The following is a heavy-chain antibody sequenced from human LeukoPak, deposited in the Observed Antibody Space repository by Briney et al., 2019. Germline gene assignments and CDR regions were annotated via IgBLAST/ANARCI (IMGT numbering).Heavy chain of an antibody. J-gene: IGHJ4*02. CDR2: ISYDGSNK. Sequence: PGRSLRLSCAASGFTFSSYAMLWVRQAPGKGLEWVAVISYDGSNKYYADSVKGRFTISRDNSKNTLYLQMNSLRAEDTAVYYCARDQAIPAYYFDYWGQGTLVTVSS. CDR3: ARDQAIPAYYFDY. CDR1: GFTFSSYA. D-gene: IGHD2-21*01. V-gene: IGHV3-30*01.